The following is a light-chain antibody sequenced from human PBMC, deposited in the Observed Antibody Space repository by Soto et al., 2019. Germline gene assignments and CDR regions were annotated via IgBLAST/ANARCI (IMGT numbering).Light chain of an antibody. Sequence: QSVLTQPPSVSGAPGQRVTISCTGSSSNIGAGYDVHWYQQLPGTAPKLLIYGNSNRPSGVPDRFSGSKSGTSASLAITGLQAEDEADYYCQSYASSLSGWSVFGTGTKVTVL. CDR2: GNS. CDR1: SSNIGAGYD. V-gene: IGLV1-40*01. J-gene: IGLJ1*01. CDR3: QSYASSLSGWSV.